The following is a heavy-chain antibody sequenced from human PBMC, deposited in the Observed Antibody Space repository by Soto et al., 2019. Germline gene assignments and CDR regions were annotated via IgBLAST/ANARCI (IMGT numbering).Heavy chain of an antibody. CDR2: IYYSGST. CDR3: ARPRIEHDFWSGFDP. J-gene: IGHJ5*02. V-gene: IGHV4-59*01. CDR1: GGSISSYY. Sequence: PSETLSLACTVSGGSISSYYWSWIRQPPGKGLEWIGYIYYSGSTNYNPSLKSRVTISVDTSKNQFSLKLSSVTAADTAVYYCARPRIEHDFWSGFDPWGQGTLVTVSS. D-gene: IGHD3-3*01.